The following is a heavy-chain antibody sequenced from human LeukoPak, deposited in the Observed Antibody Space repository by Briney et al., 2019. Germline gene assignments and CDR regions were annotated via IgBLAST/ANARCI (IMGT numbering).Heavy chain of an antibody. CDR2: ISSSSSYI. D-gene: IGHD3-10*02. V-gene: IGHV3-21*01. Sequence: GRSLRLSCAASGFTFSSYSMDWVRQAPGKRLEWVSSISSSSSYIYYADSVKGRFTISRDNAKNSLYLQMNSLRAEDTAVYYCARGVFNAFDIWGQGTMVTVSS. CDR1: GFTFSSYS. J-gene: IGHJ3*02. CDR3: ARGVFNAFDI.